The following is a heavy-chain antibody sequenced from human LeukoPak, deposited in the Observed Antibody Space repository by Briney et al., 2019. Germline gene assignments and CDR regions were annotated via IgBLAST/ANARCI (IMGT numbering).Heavy chain of an antibody. CDR3: ARGPIAVADY. Sequence: VASVRVSFRASGYTFTIYGIRWVRQAPGQGREWMGWISAYNGNTNYAQKLQGRVTMTTAPSTSTAYMELRSLRSDDTAVYYCARGPIAVADYWGRGTLVTVSS. CDR1: GYTFTIYG. D-gene: IGHD6-19*01. CDR2: ISAYNGNT. V-gene: IGHV1-18*01. J-gene: IGHJ4*02.